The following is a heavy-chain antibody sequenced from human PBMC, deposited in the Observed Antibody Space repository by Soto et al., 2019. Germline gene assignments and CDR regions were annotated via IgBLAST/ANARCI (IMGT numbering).Heavy chain of an antibody. D-gene: IGHD6-19*01. V-gene: IGHV4-4*02. CDR2: IYHSGST. CDR3: ARDNIAVAGRLGKQCYYYGMDV. Sequence: SETLSLTCAVSGGSISSSNWWSWVRQPPGKGLEWIGEIYHSGSTNYNPSLKSRVTISVDKSKNQFSLKLSSVTAADTAVYYCARDNIAVAGRLGKQCYYYGMDVWGQGTTVTVSS. J-gene: IGHJ6*02. CDR1: GGSISSSNW.